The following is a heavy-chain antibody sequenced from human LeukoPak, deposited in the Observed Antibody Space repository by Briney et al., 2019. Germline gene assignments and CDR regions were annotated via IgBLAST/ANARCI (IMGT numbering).Heavy chain of an antibody. CDR3: ARDLGGRSDDAFDI. J-gene: IGHJ3*02. V-gene: IGHV1-2*04. D-gene: IGHD2-15*01. Sequence: ASVRVSCKASGYTFIGYYMHWVRRAPGQGLEWMGWINPNSGGTNYAQKFQGWVTMTRDTSISTAYMELSRLRSDDTAVYYCARDLGGRSDDAFDIWGQGTMVTVSS. CDR1: GYTFIGYY. CDR2: INPNSGGT.